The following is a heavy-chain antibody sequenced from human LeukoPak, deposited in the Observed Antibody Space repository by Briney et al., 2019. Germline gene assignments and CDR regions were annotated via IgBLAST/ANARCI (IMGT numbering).Heavy chain of an antibody. CDR3: ARVGRIAVAGTWEYYFDY. J-gene: IGHJ4*02. D-gene: IGHD6-19*01. CDR2: IYYSGST. Sequence: SETLSLTCTVSGGSISSSSYYWGWIRQPPGTGLEWIGSIYYSGSTYYNPSLKSRVTISVDTSKNQFSLKLSSVTAADTAVYYCARVGRIAVAGTWEYYFDYWGQGTLVTVSS. CDR1: GGSISSSSYY. V-gene: IGHV4-39*07.